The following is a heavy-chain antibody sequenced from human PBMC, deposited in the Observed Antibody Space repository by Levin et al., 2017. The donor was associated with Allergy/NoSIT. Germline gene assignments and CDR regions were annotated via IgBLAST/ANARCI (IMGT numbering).Heavy chain of an antibody. Sequence: GGSLRLSCAASGFTFSSYDIHWVRQAPGKGLEWVAVISYHGSNKYYADSVKGRFTISRDNSKNTLYLQMNSLRAEDTAVYHCAKVSYYNSGSYSRPYYGMDVWGQGTTVTVSS. CDR2: ISYHGSNK. CDR3: AKVSYYNSGSYSRPYYGMDV. D-gene: IGHD3-10*01. J-gene: IGHJ6*02. V-gene: IGHV3-30*18. CDR1: GFTFSSYD.